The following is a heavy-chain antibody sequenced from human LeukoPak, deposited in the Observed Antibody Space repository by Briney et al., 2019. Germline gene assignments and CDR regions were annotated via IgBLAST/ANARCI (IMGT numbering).Heavy chain of an antibody. CDR2: INPSGGST. J-gene: IGHJ4*02. V-gene: IGHV1-46*01. CDR3: ARSQGGAFSYGTDY. CDR1: GYTFTNYY. Sequence: GASVKVSCKASGYTFTNYYMQWVRQAPGQGLEWIGIINPSGGSTSYAQKFQGRVSMTRDTSTSTVYMELSSLRSEDTAVYCCARSQGGAFSYGTDYWGQGTLVTVSS. D-gene: IGHD5-18*01.